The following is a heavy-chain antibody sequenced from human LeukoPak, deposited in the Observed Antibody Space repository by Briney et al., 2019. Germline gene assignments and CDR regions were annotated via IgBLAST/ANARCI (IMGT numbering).Heavy chain of an antibody. V-gene: IGHV3-33*01. CDR3: ARGYKAPTRQIDSSGYLIY. J-gene: IGHJ4*02. CDR1: GFTFSSYG. Sequence: GGSLRLSCAASGFTFSSYGMHWVRQAPGKGLEWVAVIWYDGSNKYYADSVKGRFTISRDNSKNTLYLQMNSLRAEDTAVYYCARGYKAPTRQIDSSGYLIYWGQGTLVTVSS. CDR2: IWYDGSNK. D-gene: IGHD3-22*01.